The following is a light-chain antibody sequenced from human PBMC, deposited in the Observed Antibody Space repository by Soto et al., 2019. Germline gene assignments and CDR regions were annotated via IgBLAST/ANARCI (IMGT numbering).Light chain of an antibody. J-gene: IGKJ1*01. CDR1: QSVRSN. CDR2: GAS. CDR3: QQYDAWPGT. V-gene: IGKV3-15*01. Sequence: EIVMTQSPATLAVSPGERATLSCRASQSVRSNLAGYQQTPGQASRLLIFGASTRATGIPARLSGSGSGTDFTLIISSLQSEDFAVYYCQQYDAWPGTFGHGTKVDIK.